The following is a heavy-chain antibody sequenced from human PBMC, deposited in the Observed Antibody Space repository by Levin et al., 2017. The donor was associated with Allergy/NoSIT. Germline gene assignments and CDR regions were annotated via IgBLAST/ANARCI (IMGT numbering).Heavy chain of an antibody. J-gene: IGHJ5*02. CDR2: ISYDGSNK. CDR1: GFTFSSYA. V-gene: IGHV3-30-3*01. Sequence: GGSLRLSCAASGFTFSSYAMHWVRQAPGKGLEWVAVISYDGSNKYYADSVKGRFTISRDNSKNTLYLQMNSLRAEDTAVYYCARELLDCSGGSCYPFGFDPWGQGTLVTVSS. D-gene: IGHD2-15*01. CDR3: ARELLDCSGGSCYPFGFDP.